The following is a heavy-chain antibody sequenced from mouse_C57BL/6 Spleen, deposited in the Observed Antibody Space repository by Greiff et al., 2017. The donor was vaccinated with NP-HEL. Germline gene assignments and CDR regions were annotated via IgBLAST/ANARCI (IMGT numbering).Heavy chain of an antibody. D-gene: IGHD2-4*01. CDR1: GYAFSSYW. CDR3: ARGEGYDYDLSMDY. Sequence: VQLQQSGAELVKPGASVKISCKASGYAFSSYWMNWVKQRPGKGLEWIGQIYPGDGDTNYNGKFTGKATLTADKSSSTAYMQLSSLTSEDSAVYFCARGEGYDYDLSMDYWGQGTSVTVSS. CDR2: IYPGDGDT. V-gene: IGHV1-80*01. J-gene: IGHJ4*01.